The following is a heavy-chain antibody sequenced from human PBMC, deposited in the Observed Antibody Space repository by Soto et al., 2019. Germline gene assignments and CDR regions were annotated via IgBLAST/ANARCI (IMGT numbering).Heavy chain of an antibody. D-gene: IGHD3-22*01. CDR2: IYSGGST. J-gene: IGHJ6*02. Sequence: PGGSLRLSCAASGFIVSSNYMTWVRQAPGKGLEWVSLIYSGGSTYYADSVKGRFTISRDNSKNTLYLQMNSLRVEDTAVYYCTRGXVGVMIDYYYGMDVWGQGTTVTVS. V-gene: IGHV3-53*01. CDR1: GFIVSSNY. CDR3: TRGXVGVMIDYYYGMDV.